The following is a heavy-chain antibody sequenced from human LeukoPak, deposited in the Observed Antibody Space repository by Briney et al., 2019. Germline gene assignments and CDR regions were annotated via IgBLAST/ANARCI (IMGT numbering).Heavy chain of an antibody. CDR2: ISYSGNT. D-gene: IGHD2-21*02. V-gene: IGHV4-39*01. Sequence: SETLSLTCSVSGDSISSSNYFWGWIRQPPGKGLEWIGEISYSGNTYYNPSLKSRVTISMDTSMNQFSLNLNSVTASDTTVYYCARRSPLVAVTTAHYYDYWGPGTLVTVSS. CDR3: ARRSPLVAVTTAHYYDY. J-gene: IGHJ4*02. CDR1: GDSISSSNYF.